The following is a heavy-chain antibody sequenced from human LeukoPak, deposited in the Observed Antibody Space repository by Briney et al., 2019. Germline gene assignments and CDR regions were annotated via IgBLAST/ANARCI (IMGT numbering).Heavy chain of an antibody. CDR3: ARGGGARPDY. CDR1: GFTFSSYG. V-gene: IGHV3-48*02. Sequence: AGGSLRLSCTASGFTFSSYGMNWVRQAPGKGLKWASYISSSSSAINYADSVKGRFTISRDNAKNSLFLQMNSLRDEDTAMYYCARGGGARPDYWGQGTLVTVSS. CDR2: ISSSSSAI. D-gene: IGHD3-10*01. J-gene: IGHJ4*02.